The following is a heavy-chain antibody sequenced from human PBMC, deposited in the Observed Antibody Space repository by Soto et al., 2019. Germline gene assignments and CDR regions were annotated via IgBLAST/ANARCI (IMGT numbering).Heavy chain of an antibody. CDR3: FYNMDV. J-gene: IGHJ6*03. V-gene: IGHV4-39*01. Sequence: TSETLSLTCLVSGDYIISSIYYWGWIRQPPGKGLEWIGSIYYSGRTYYNPSLKSRVTISVDTSKNQFSLNLNSVTAADTAVYYCFYNMDVWGQGTTVTVSS. CDR1: GDYIISSIYY. CDR2: IYYSGRT.